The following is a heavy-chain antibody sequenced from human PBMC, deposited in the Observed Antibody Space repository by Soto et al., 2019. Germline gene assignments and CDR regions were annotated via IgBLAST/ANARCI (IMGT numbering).Heavy chain of an antibody. CDR2: INSNGYS. Sequence: PSETLSLTCTVSGGSISRYYWSWMRLSPGKGLEWIGYINSNGYSSYNPSLKSRVTLSVDTSKNQFSLKLSSVTAADAAVYYCTRHGFGEVHGLVDVWGQGTTVTVSS. CDR1: GGSISRYY. J-gene: IGHJ6*02. CDR3: TRHGFGEVHGLVDV. V-gene: IGHV4-59*08. D-gene: IGHD3-10*01.